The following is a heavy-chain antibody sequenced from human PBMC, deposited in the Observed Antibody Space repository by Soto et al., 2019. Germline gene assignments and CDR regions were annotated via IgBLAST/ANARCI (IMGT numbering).Heavy chain of an antibody. J-gene: IGHJ4*02. CDR1: GYTFTGYY. V-gene: IGHV1-2*02. D-gene: IGHD1-7*01. Sequence: AASVKVSCKASGYTFTGYYMHWVRQAPGQGLEWMGWINPNSGGTNYAQKFQGRVTMTRDTSISTAYMELSRLRSDDTAVYYCARDAGGADWNYADEGHYWGQGTLVTVSS. CDR3: ARDAGGADWNYADEGHY. CDR2: INPNSGGT.